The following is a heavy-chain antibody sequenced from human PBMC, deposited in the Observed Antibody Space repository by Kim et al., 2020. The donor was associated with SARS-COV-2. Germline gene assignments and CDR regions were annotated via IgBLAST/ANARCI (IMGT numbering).Heavy chain of an antibody. CDR2: IYPGDSDT. CDR1: GYSFTSYW. V-gene: IGHV5-51*01. CDR3: ARQWGVCGGDCYPYYFDY. D-gene: IGHD2-21*02. J-gene: IGHJ4*02. Sequence: GESRKISCKGSGYSFTSYWIGWVRQMPGKGLEWMGIIYPGDSDTRYSPSFQGQVTISADKSISTAYLQWSSLKASDTAMYYCARQWGVCGGDCYPYYFDYWGQGTLVTVSS.